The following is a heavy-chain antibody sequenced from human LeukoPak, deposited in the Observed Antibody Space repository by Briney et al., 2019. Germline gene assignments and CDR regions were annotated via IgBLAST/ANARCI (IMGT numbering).Heavy chain of an antibody. CDR3: ARELYNWNDGHVDY. CDR2: ISSSSSTI. CDR1: GFTFSSYS. V-gene: IGHV3-48*01. J-gene: IGHJ4*02. D-gene: IGHD1-1*01. Sequence: PGGSLRLSCAASGFTFSSYSMNWVRQAPGKGLEWVSYISSSSSTIYYADSVKGRFTISGDNAKNSLYLQMNSLRAEDTAVYYCARELYNWNDGHVDYWGQGTLVTVSS.